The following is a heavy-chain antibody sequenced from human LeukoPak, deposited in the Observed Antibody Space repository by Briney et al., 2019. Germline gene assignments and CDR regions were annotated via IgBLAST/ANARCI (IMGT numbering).Heavy chain of an antibody. Sequence: SETLSLTCAVYGGSFSGYYWSWIRQPPGKGLVWIGEINHSGSTNYNPSLKSRVTISVDTSKNQFSLKLSSVTAADTAVYYCARGRRVRGPLDYWGQGTLVTVSS. CDR3: ARGRRVRGPLDY. CDR1: GGSFSGYY. CDR2: INHSGST. V-gene: IGHV4-34*01. J-gene: IGHJ4*02. D-gene: IGHD3-10*01.